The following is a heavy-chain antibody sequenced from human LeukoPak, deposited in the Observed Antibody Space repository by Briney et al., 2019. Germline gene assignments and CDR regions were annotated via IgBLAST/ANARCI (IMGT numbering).Heavy chain of an antibody. CDR3: ATKQWLAPPPDS. CDR2: INTDGTVT. D-gene: IGHD6-19*01. Sequence: GGSLRLSCAASGFTFSKYGMLWVRQAPGKGLESVSRINTDGTVTTYADSVKGRFTVSRDNADNTMFLQMNSVRDEDTAVYYCATKQWLAPPPDSWGQGTPVTVSS. V-gene: IGHV3-74*01. CDR1: GFTFSKYG. J-gene: IGHJ4*02.